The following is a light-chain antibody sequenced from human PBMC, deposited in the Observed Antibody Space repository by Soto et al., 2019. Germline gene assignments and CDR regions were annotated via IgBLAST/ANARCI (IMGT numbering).Light chain of an antibody. V-gene: IGKV1-8*01. CDR2: AAS. CDR3: HQYYSYPWT. CDR1: QGISSY. Sequence: AIRMTQSPSSFSASTGDRVTITCRASQGISSYLAWYQQKPGKAPTLLIYAASTLQSGVPSRFSGSGSGTDFTLTISCLQSEDFATYYCHQYYSYPWTFGQGTKVEIK. J-gene: IGKJ1*01.